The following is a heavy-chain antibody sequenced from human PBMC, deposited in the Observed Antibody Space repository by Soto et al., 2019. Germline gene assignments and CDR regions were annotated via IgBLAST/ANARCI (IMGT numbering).Heavy chain of an antibody. CDR1: GASITGSSC. V-gene: IGHV4-4*07. J-gene: IGHJ4*02. Sequence: SETLSLTCTVSGASITGSSCWSWIRQPAGKGLEWIGRFSLSGTTSYNPSLRSRDTMSADVSKNQFSLRLTSVTAADTALYYCARGMTPPGAPAWYYFDSWGQGTQVTVSS. CDR3: ARGMTPPGAPAWYYFDS. CDR2: FSLSGTT. D-gene: IGHD2-8*02.